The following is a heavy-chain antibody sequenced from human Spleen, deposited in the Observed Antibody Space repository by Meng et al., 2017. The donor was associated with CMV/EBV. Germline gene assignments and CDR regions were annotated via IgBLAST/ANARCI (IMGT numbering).Heavy chain of an antibody. Sequence: GGSLRLSCAASGFTFSDYYMNWIRQAPGKGLEWISYISSDGDSDFYGKSVKGRFTISRDNAKNSIHLQMNSLRAEDTGVYYCARTRYSSSWYTFDYWGQGNLVTVSS. V-gene: IGHV3-11*04. J-gene: IGHJ4*02. D-gene: IGHD6-13*01. CDR3: ARTRYSSSWYTFDY. CDR2: ISSDGDSD. CDR1: GFTFSDYY.